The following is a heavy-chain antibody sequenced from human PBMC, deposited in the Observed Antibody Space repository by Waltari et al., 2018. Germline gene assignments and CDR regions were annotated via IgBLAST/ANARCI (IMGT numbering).Heavy chain of an antibody. J-gene: IGHJ5*02. Sequence: EVQLLESGGGLVQPGGSLRLSCAASGFTLSSYAVGWVRQGPGKGLEWVSAISGSGGSTYYADSVKGRFTISRDNSKNTLYLQMNSLRAEDTAVYYCAKVRSVPPFDPWGQGTLVTVSS. V-gene: IGHV3-23*01. CDR1: GFTLSSYA. D-gene: IGHD1-26*01. CDR3: AKVRSVPPFDP. CDR2: ISGSGGST.